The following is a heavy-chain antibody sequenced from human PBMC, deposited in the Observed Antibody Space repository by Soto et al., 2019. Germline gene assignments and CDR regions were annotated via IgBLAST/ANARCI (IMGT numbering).Heavy chain of an antibody. V-gene: IGHV1-18*01. J-gene: IGHJ5*02. CDR3: ARDKREYSSGYNWFEP. D-gene: IGHD6-19*01. CDR1: GYTFTSYV. Sequence: GASVKVSCKASGYTFTSYVISWVRQAPGQGLEWMGWISAYNGNTNYAQKLQGRVTMTTDTSTSTAYMELRSLRSDDTAVYYCARDKREYSSGYNWFEPWGQGTLVTVSS. CDR2: ISAYNGNT.